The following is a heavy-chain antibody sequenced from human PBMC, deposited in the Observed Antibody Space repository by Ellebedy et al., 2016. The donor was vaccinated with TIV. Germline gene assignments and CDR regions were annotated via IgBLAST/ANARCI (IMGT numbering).Heavy chain of an antibody. J-gene: IGHJ5*02. V-gene: IGHV3-7*01. CDR3: ARRASYGDYAVQVNPWFDP. Sequence: GESLKISCAASGFNFRSYWMTWVRQAPGKGLEWVAKIRQEGDEIYYVESVKGRFTISRDNAKSSLFLQMNSLRVEDTAVYYCARRASYGDYAVQVNPWFDPWGQGTLVTVS. CDR2: IRQEGDEI. D-gene: IGHD4-17*01. CDR1: GFNFRSYW.